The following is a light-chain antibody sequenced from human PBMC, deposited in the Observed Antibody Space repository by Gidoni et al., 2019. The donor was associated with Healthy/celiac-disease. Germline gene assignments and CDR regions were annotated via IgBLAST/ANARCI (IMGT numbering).Light chain of an antibody. CDR1: QSVLYSSNNKNY. J-gene: IGKJ2*01. Sequence: DIVMTQSPDSLAVSLGERATINCKSSQSVLYSSNNKNYLAWYQQKPGQPPKLLMCWASTRESGVPDRFSGSGSGTDFTLTSSSMQAEDVAVYYCQQYYSTPRTFGQGTKLEIK. V-gene: IGKV4-1*01. CDR2: WAS. CDR3: QQYYSTPRT.